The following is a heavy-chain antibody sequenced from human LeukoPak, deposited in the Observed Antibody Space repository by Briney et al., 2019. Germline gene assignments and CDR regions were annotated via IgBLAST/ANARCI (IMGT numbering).Heavy chain of an antibody. V-gene: IGHV1-69*05. CDR3: ARGWKGYSYENWFDP. D-gene: IGHD5-18*01. Sequence: SVKVSYKASGGTFSSYAISWVRQAPGQGLEWMGGIIPIFGTANYAQKFQGRVTITTDESTSTAYMELSSLRSEDTAVYYCARGWKGYSYENWFDPWGQGTLVTVSS. CDR2: IIPIFGTA. CDR1: GGTFSSYA. J-gene: IGHJ5*02.